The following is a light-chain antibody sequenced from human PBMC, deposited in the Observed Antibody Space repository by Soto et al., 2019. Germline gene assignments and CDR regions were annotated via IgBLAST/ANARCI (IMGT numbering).Light chain of an antibody. CDR2: ENN. CDR3: GTWDISLSLWV. V-gene: IGLV1-51*02. CDR1: SSNIGNNY. Sequence: QSVLTQPPSVSAAPGQKVTISCSGSSSNIGNNYVSWYQQLPETAPKLLIYENNKRPSGIPDRFSGSKSGTSVTLGITGLQTGDEADNYCGTWDISLSLWVFGGGTKVTVL. J-gene: IGLJ3*02.